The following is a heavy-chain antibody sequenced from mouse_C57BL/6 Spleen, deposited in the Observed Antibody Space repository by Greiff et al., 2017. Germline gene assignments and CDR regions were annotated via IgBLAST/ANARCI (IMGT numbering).Heavy chain of an antibody. D-gene: IGHD2-4*01. CDR2: INPSNGGT. Sequence: VQLQQPGTELVKPGASVKLSCKASGYTFTSYWMHWLKQRPGQGLEWIGNINPSNGGTNYNETFKSKATLTVDKSSSTAYMQLSRLTSEDAAVDDCERSGYYDYDRAWFAYWGQGTLVTVSA. CDR3: ERSGYYDYDRAWFAY. J-gene: IGHJ3*01. V-gene: IGHV1-53*01. CDR1: GYTFTSYW.